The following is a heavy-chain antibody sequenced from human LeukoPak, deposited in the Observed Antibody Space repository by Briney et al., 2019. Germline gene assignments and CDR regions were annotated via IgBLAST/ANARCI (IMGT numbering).Heavy chain of an antibody. D-gene: IGHD4-11*01. CDR2: ISWNSGSI. CDR3: AKNFGLQSPYYYYMDV. V-gene: IGHV3-9*01. CDR1: GFTFDDYA. Sequence: GGSLRLSCAASGFTFDDYAMHWVRQAPGKGLEWVSGISWNSGSIGYADSVKGRFTISRDNAKNSLYLQMNSLRAEDTALYHCAKNFGLQSPYYYYMDVWGKGTTVTVSS. J-gene: IGHJ6*03.